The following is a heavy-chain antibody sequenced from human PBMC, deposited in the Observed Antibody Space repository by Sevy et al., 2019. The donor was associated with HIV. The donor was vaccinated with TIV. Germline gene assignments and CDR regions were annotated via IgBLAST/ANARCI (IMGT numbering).Heavy chain of an antibody. CDR3: AGGDTTMITDLDY. J-gene: IGHJ4*02. D-gene: IGHD3-16*01. CDR2: VTSDGTT. Sequence: GGSLRLSCAASGLTLTTTGMSWVRQAPGMGLGWVAGVTSDGTTYYADSVRDRFTVSRDNSKNTLYLQLNSLRADDTAVFYCAGGDTTMITDLDYWGQGTLVTVS. CDR1: GLTLTTTG. V-gene: IGHV3-23*01.